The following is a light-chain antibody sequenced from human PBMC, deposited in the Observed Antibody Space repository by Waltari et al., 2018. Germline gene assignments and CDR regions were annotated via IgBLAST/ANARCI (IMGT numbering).Light chain of an antibody. V-gene: IGKV1-5*01. Sequence: DIQMTQSPSTLSASVGDRVTITCRASQTINGWLAWYQQKPGKAPELLIHDASTLESGVPPRFSGSGSGTEFTLTISSLQAEDVAVYFCQQYYTTSRTFGQGTKVEI. J-gene: IGKJ1*01. CDR1: QTINGW. CDR3: QQYYTTSRT. CDR2: DAS.